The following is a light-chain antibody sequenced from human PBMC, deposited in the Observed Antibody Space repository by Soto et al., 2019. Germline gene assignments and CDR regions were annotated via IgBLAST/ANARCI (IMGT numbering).Light chain of an antibody. CDR1: QSVSNNY. J-gene: IGKJ1*01. CDR3: QQYVSSGT. CDR2: GAS. V-gene: IGKV3-20*01. Sequence: EIVLTHSPGTLSLSPGERATLSCRAIQSVSNNYLAWYQQKPGQAPRLLIYGASNRATGIPDRFSGSGSGTDFTLTISRLEPEDFAVYYCQQYVSSGTFGQVTKVAIK.